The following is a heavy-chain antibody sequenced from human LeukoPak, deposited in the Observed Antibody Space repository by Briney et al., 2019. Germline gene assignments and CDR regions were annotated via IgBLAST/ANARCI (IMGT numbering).Heavy chain of an antibody. CDR1: GASISDYY. CDR3: AKGGWSLDR. CDR2: THHNGNS. V-gene: IGHV4-59*01. Sequence: SETLSLTCSVSGASISDYYWSWIRQAPGKGLEWIGYTHHNGNSKYDPSLASRGTMSVDTSKNQLSLKLNSVTTADTAVYYCAKGGWSLDRWGRGALVTVFS. J-gene: IGHJ2*01.